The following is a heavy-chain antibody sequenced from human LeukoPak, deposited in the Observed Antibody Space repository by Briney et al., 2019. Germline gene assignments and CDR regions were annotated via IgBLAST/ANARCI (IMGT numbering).Heavy chain of an antibody. CDR1: GYTFTSYY. J-gene: IGHJ5*02. Sequence: ASVKVSCKASGYTFTSYYMHWVRQAPGQGLEWMGIINPSGGSTSYAQKFQGRVTMTRDMSTSTVYMELSSLRSEDTAVYYCARLRAVAGRGASRWFDPWGQGTLVTVSS. D-gene: IGHD6-19*01. V-gene: IGHV1-46*01. CDR3: ARLRAVAGRGASRWFDP. CDR2: INPSGGST.